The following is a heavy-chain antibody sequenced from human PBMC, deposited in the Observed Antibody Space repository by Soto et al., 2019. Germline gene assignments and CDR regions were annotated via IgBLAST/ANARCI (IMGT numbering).Heavy chain of an antibody. V-gene: IGHV1-3*01. J-gene: IGHJ6*02. CDR1: GYTFTSYA. CDR2: INAGNGNT. Sequence: AAVKVSCKASGYTFTSYAMQWVRQAPGQRLEWMGWINAGNGNTKYSQKFQGRVTITRDTSASTAYMELSSLRSEDTAVYYCARDQQWLVRGQMYYYCGMDVWGQGTTVTVYS. CDR3: ARDQQWLVRGQMYYYCGMDV. D-gene: IGHD6-19*01.